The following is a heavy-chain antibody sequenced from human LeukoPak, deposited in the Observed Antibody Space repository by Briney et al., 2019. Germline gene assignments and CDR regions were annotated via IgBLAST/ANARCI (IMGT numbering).Heavy chain of an antibody. V-gene: IGHV3-23*01. CDR3: AASLPNIVVVPATKGPFGY. J-gene: IGHJ4*02. D-gene: IGHD2-2*01. CDR2: VSPSGVST. Sequence: GGSLRLSCAASGFTFSSYAMSWVRQAPGKGLEWASAVSPSGVSTYYADSVKGRFTISRDNSKNTLYLQMNSLRAEDTAVYYCAASLPNIVVVPATKGPFGYWGQGTLVTVSS. CDR1: GFTFSSYA.